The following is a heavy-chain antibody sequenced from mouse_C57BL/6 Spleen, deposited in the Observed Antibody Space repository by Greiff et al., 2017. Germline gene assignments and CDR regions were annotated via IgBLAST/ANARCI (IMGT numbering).Heavy chain of an antibody. D-gene: IGHD1-2*01. Sequence: VQLQQSGAELVKPGASVKISCKASGYAFSSYWMNWVKQRPGKGLEWIGQIYPGDGDTNSNGKFKGKATLTADKSSSTAYMQLSSLTSEDSAVYFCARSDYGNYFDYWGQGTTLTVSS. CDR3: ARSDYGNYFDY. CDR2: IYPGDGDT. J-gene: IGHJ2*01. CDR1: GYAFSSYW. V-gene: IGHV1-80*01.